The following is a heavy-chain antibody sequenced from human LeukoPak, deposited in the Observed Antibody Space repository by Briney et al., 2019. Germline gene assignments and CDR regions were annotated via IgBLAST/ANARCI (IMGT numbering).Heavy chain of an antibody. Sequence: GGSLRLSCAASGFTFSSYSMNWVRQAPGKGLEWVSSISSSSSYIYYADSVKGRFTISRDNAKNSLYLQMNSLRAEDTAVYYCARDRRFNQEYYYDSSGYNNYFDYWGQGTLVTVSS. CDR3: ARDRRFNQEYYYDSSGYNNYFDY. V-gene: IGHV3-21*01. CDR2: ISSSSSYI. J-gene: IGHJ4*02. D-gene: IGHD3-22*01. CDR1: GFTFSSYS.